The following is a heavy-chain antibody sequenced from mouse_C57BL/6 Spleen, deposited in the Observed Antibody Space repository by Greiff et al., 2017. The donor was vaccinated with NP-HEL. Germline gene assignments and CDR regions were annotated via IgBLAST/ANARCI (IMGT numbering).Heavy chain of an antibody. CDR2: IYPGSGNT. D-gene: IGHD2-5*01. Sequence: QVHVKQSGAELVRPGASVKLSCKASGYTFTDYYINWVKQRPGQGLEWIARIYPGSGNTYYNEKFKGKATLTAEKSSSTAYMQLSSLTSEDSAVYFCARGDYSNYYSYAMDYWGQGTSVTVSS. CDR3: ARGDYSNYYSYAMDY. J-gene: IGHJ4*01. CDR1: GYTFTDYY. V-gene: IGHV1-76*01.